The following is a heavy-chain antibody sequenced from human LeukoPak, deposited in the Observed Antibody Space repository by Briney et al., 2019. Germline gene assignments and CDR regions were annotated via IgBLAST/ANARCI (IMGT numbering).Heavy chain of an antibody. J-gene: IGHJ3*02. D-gene: IGHD1-1*01. CDR2: FDPEDGET. V-gene: IGHV1-24*01. Sequence: GASVKVSCKVSGYTLTELSMHWVRQAPGKGLEWMGGFDPEDGETIYAQKFQGRVTMTEDTSTDAAYMELSSLRSEDTAVYYCATAPQKLVDAFDIWGQGTMVTVSS. CDR3: ATAPQKLVDAFDI. CDR1: GYTLTELS.